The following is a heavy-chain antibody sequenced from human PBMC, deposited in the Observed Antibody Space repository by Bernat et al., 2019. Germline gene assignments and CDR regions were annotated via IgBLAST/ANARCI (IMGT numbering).Heavy chain of an antibody. CDR2: IYYSGST. J-gene: IGHJ3*02. CDR3: ARRVTTRPDAFDI. CDR1: GGSISSSGYY. D-gene: IGHD4-17*01. Sequence: QVQLQESGPGLVKPSETLSLTCTVSGGSISSSGYYWDWIRQPPGEGLEWIGSIYYSGSTYYNPSLKSRVTISVDTSKNQFSLKLSSVTAADTAVYYCARRVTTRPDAFDIWGQGTMVTVSS. V-gene: IGHV4-39*01.